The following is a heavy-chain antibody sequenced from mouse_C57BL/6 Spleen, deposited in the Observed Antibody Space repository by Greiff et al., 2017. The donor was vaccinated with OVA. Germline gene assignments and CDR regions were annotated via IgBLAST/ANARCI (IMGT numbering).Heavy chain of an antibody. CDR1: GYTFTSYW. CDR3: ATSIYYYGSSFAY. Sequence: QVQLQQSGAELVKPGASVKLSCKASGYTFTSYWMHWVKQRPGQGLEWIGMIHPNSGSTNYNEKFKSKATLTVDKSSSTAYMQLSSLTSEDSAVYYCATSIYYYGSSFAYWGQGTLVTVSA. V-gene: IGHV1-64*01. D-gene: IGHD1-1*01. CDR2: IHPNSGST. J-gene: IGHJ3*01.